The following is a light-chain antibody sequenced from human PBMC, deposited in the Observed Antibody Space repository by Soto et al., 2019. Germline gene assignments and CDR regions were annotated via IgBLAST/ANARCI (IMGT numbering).Light chain of an antibody. V-gene: IGLV2-14*01. J-gene: IGLJ3*02. CDR2: AVT. Sequence: QPVLTQPASVSGSPGQSISISCTGTSSDIGAYDYVSWHQQYPGKAPKLIIYAVTNRPSGISDRFSASKSGNTASLVISGLLAEDEADYYCSSHTTSNTWVFGAGTKLTVL. CDR3: SSHTTSNTWV. CDR1: SSDIGAYDY.